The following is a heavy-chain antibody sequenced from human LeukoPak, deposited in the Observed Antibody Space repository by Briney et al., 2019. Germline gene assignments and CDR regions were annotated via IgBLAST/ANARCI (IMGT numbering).Heavy chain of an antibody. D-gene: IGHD2-2*01. V-gene: IGHV1-18*01. CDR3: ARDGRPRYCSSTSCYDFYDY. Sequence: ASVKVSCKASGYTFTGYGISWVRQAPGQGLEWMGWISAYNGNTNYAQKLQGRVTMTTDTSTSTAYMELRSLRSDDTAVYYCARDGRPRYCSSTSCYDFYDYWGQGTLVTVSS. CDR2: ISAYNGNT. CDR1: GYTFTGYG. J-gene: IGHJ4*02.